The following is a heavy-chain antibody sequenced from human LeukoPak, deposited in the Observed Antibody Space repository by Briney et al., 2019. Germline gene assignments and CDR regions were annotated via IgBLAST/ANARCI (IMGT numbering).Heavy chain of an antibody. CDR1: GFTFSSYG. Sequence: GGSLRLSCAASGFTFSSYGMPWVRQAPGKGLEWVAVIWYDGSKKYYADSVKGRFTISRDNSKNTLYLQMNSLRAEDTAVYYCARDKGVVVTAIGYFDYWGQGTLVTVSS. J-gene: IGHJ4*02. D-gene: IGHD2-21*02. CDR3: ARDKGVVVTAIGYFDY. CDR2: IWYDGSKK. V-gene: IGHV3-33*01.